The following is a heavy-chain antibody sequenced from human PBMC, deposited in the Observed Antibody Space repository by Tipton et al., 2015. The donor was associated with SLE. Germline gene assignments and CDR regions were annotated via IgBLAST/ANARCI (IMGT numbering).Heavy chain of an antibody. J-gene: IGHJ3*02. CDR3: ARDNRGDHGAFEI. D-gene: IGHD3-16*01. Sequence: LRLSCAVDGGSFSGYFWTWIRQPPGKALEWIGYIYYSGSTSYKSSLKNRITISVDTSKKQFSLKLTSVTAADTAVYYCARDNRGDHGAFEIWGQGTVVTVSS. CDR1: GGSFSGYF. V-gene: IGHV4-34*09. CDR2: IYYSGST.